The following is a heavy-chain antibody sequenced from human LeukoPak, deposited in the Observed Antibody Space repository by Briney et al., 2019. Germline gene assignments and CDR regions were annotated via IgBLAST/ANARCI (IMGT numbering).Heavy chain of an antibody. D-gene: IGHD1-26*01. V-gene: IGHV3-48*02. CDR1: GFTFSSYS. J-gene: IGHJ4*02. CDR2: ISSSSSTI. Sequence: GGSLRLSCAASGFTFSSYSMNWVRQAPGKGLEWVSYISSSSSTIYYADSVKGRFTISRDNAKNSLYLHMNSLRDEDTAVYYCARDRIVGANSGSFDYWGQGTLVTVSS. CDR3: ARDRIVGANSGSFDY.